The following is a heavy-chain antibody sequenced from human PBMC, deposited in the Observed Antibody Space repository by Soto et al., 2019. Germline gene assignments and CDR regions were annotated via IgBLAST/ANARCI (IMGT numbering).Heavy chain of an antibody. J-gene: IGHJ6*02. CDR1: GITFSSDW. V-gene: IGHV3-7*01. CDR2: IKQDGSEK. CDR3: ARDAYSLSNV. Sequence: GGSLRLSCAASGITFSSDWMSWVRQAPGKGLEWVANIKQDGSEKNYVDSVKGRFTISRDNAKNSLYLQMNSLRVEDTAVYYCARDAYSLSNVWGQGTTVTVSS. D-gene: IGHD3-16*01.